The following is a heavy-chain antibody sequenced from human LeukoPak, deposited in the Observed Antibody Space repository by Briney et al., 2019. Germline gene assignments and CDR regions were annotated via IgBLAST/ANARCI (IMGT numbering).Heavy chain of an antibody. CDR1: GFTFSNYA. J-gene: IGHJ5*02. D-gene: IGHD1-1*01. V-gene: IGHV3-64*01. Sequence: GGSLRLSCAASGFTFSNYAMHWVRQAPGKGLEYISSINSNGGSTYYANSVKGRFTISRDNSRNTLYLQMGSLRPDDMAVYYCARRMGVVTTGLGSWGQGTLVTVSS. CDR2: INSNGGST. CDR3: ARRMGVVTTGLGS.